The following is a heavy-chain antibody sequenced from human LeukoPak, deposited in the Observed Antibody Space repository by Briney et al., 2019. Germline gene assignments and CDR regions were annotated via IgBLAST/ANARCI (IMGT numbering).Heavy chain of an antibody. D-gene: IGHD4-17*01. CDR3: AREFPDYGDPAPFFDY. Sequence: SETLSLTCTVSGGSISSSSYYWGWIRQPPGKGLEWIGSIYYSGSTYYNPSLKGRVTMSVDTSKNQFSLKLSSVTAADTAVYYCAREFPDYGDPAPFFDYWGQGTLVTVSS. CDR1: GGSISSSSYY. J-gene: IGHJ4*02. V-gene: IGHV4-39*07. CDR2: IYYSGST.